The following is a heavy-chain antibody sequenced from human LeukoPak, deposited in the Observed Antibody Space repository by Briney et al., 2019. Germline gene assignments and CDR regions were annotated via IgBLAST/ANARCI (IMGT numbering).Heavy chain of an antibody. V-gene: IGHV4-59*08. Sequence: SETLSLTCTVSGGSISSYYWSWIRQPPGKGLEWIGYIYYSGSTNYNPSLKSRVTISVDTSKNQFSLKLSSVTAADTAVYYCASTPYSSSWYRFDYWGQGTLVTVSS. J-gene: IGHJ4*02. CDR2: IYYSGST. CDR1: GGSISSYY. CDR3: ASTPYSSSWYRFDY. D-gene: IGHD6-13*01.